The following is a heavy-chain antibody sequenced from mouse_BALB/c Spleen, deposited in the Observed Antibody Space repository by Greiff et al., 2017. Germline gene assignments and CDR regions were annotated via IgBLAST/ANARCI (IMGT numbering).Heavy chain of an antibody. Sequence: QVQLQQSGAELAKPGASVKMSCKASGYTFTSYWMHWVKQRPGQGLEWIGYINPSTGYTEYNQKFKDKATLTADKSSSTAYMQLSSLTSEDSAVYYCAREGAVDDRYEFAYWGQGPLVTVSA. CDR3: AREGAVDDRYEFAY. D-gene: IGHD2-14*01. J-gene: IGHJ3*01. CDR1: GYTFTSYW. V-gene: IGHV1-7*01. CDR2: INPSTGYT.